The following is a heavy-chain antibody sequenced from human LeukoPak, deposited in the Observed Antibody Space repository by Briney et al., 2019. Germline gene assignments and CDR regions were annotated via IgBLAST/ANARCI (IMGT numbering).Heavy chain of an antibody. CDR3: ATPYRGGAWLD. Sequence: SETLSLTCTVSGGSISSSSYYWGWIRQPPGKGLEWIASIYYSGSTYYNPSLKTRVTISADTSKNQFSLKLSSVTAADTAVYYCATPYRGGAWLDRGQGTLVTVSS. D-gene: IGHD3-16*02. CDR1: GGSISSSSYY. V-gene: IGHV4-39*01. CDR2: IYYSGST. J-gene: IGHJ4*02.